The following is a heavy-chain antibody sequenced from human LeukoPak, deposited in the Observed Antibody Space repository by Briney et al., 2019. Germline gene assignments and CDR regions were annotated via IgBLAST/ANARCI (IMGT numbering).Heavy chain of an antibody. V-gene: IGHV1-69*13. CDR2: IIPIFGTA. J-gene: IGHJ6*02. CDR3: ASTRCSGGSCGKYYYYYYGMDV. CDR1: GGTFSSYA. D-gene: IGHD2-15*01. Sequence: SVKVSCKASGGTFSSYAISWVRQAPGQGLEWMGGIIPIFGTANYAQKFQGRVTITADESTSTAYMELSSLRSEDTAVYYCASTRCSGGSCGKYYYYYYGMDVWGQGTTVTVSS.